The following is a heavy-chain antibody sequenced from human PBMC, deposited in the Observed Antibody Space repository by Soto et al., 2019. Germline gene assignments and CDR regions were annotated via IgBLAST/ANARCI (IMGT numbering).Heavy chain of an antibody. CDR1: GFTFSSYA. D-gene: IGHD5-18*01. CDR2: ISYDGSNK. CDR3: ARTTVDTAMDHSYYYYYGMDV. J-gene: IGHJ6*02. Sequence: GGSLRLSCAASGFTFSSYAMHWVRQAPGKGLEWVAVISYDGSNKYYADSVKGRFTISRDNSKNTLYLQMNSLRAEDTAVYYCARTTVDTAMDHSYYYYYGMDVWGQGTTVTVSS. V-gene: IGHV3-30-3*01.